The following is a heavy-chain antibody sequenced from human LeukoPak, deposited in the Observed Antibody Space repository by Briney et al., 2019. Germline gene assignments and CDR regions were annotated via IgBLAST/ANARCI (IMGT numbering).Heavy chain of an antibody. CDR3: AKPAYYYDSSGYRGLEDY. V-gene: IGHV3-23*01. D-gene: IGHD3-22*01. J-gene: IGHJ4*02. CDR1: GFTFSSYA. CDR2: ISGSGGST. Sequence: PTGGSLRLSCAASGFTFSSYAMSWVRQAPGKGLEWVSAISGSGGSTHYADSVKGRFTISRDNSKNTLYLQMNSLRAEDTAVYYCAKPAYYYDSSGYRGLEDYWGQGTLVTVSS.